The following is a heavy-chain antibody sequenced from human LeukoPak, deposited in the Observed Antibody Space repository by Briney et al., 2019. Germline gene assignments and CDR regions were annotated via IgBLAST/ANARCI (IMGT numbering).Heavy chain of an antibody. V-gene: IGHV4-34*01. CDR2: INHSGST. J-gene: IGHJ5*02. CDR3: ARGVHYDFWSGYFTLNWFDP. D-gene: IGHD3-3*01. CDR1: GGSFSGYY. Sequence: PSETLSLTCAVYGGSFSGYYWSWIRQPPGKGLEWIGEINHSGSTNYNPSLKSRVTISVDTSKNQFSPKLSSVTAADTAVYYCARGVHYDFWSGYFTLNWFDPWGQGTLVTVSS.